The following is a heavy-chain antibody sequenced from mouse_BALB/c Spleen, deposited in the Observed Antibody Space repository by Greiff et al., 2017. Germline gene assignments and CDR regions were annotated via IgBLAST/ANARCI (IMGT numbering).Heavy chain of an antibody. CDR2: INPSTGYT. CDR3: ASRNYDGSYAMDY. Sequence: QVQLQQSGAELAKPGASVKMSCKASGYTFTSYWMHWVKQRPGQGLEWIGYINPSTGYTEYNQKFKDKATLTADKSSSTAYLQLSSLTSEDSAVYYCASRNYDGSYAMDYWGQGTSVTVSS. J-gene: IGHJ4*01. CDR1: GYTFTSYW. D-gene: IGHD2-3*01. V-gene: IGHV1-7*01.